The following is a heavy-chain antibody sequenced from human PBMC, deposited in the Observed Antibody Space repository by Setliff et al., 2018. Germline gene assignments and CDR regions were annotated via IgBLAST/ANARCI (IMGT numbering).Heavy chain of an antibody. V-gene: IGHV1-18*01. D-gene: IGHD3-22*01. Sequence: GASVKVSCKASGYTFISYDISWVRQAPGQGLEWMGWISIDDDKTKYAQKFQGRVTMTADTSTSTAYMELRSLRSDDTAIYYCARGAFYYDSSDDAFDIWGQGTMVTVSS. J-gene: IGHJ3*02. CDR1: GYTFISYD. CDR3: ARGAFYYDSSDDAFDI. CDR2: ISIDDDKT.